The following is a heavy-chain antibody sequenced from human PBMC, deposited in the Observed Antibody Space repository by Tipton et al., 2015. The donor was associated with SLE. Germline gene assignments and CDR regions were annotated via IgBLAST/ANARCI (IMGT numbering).Heavy chain of an antibody. J-gene: IGHJ4*02. D-gene: IGHD5-12*01. Sequence: GSLRLSCAAFGFSVSGHYMNWVRQAPGKGLVWVSRIISDGGGADYADSVKGRFTISRDNAKNTLYLQMNSLRAEDTAIYYCAKKLTASGYDWWGQGTLVTVSS. CDR3: AKKLTASGYDW. V-gene: IGHV3-74*01. CDR1: GFSVSGHY. CDR2: IISDGGGA.